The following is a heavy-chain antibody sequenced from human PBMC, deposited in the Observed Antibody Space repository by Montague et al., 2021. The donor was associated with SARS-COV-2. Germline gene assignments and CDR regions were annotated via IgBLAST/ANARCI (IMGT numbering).Heavy chain of an antibody. CDR3: ARARSVTPFFLGFRVAMDV. Sequence: SETLSLTCAVYGGSFSGYYWSWIRQPPGKGLEWVGEINHSRSTNYNPSLKSRVTISVDTSKNQFSLKLSSVTAADTAVYYCARARSVTPFFLGFRVAMDVWGQGTSVTVSS. CDR2: INHSRST. J-gene: IGHJ6*02. V-gene: IGHV4-34*01. CDR1: GGSFSGYY. D-gene: IGHD4-11*01.